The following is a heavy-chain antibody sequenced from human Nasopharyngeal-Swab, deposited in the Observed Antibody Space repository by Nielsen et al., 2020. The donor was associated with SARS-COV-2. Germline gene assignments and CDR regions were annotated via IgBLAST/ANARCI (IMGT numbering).Heavy chain of an antibody. Sequence: GESLKISCAASGFTFSSYAMHWVRQAPGKGLEWVAVISHDGSNKYYADSVKGRFTISRDNSKNTLYLQMNSLRAEDTAVYYCARDFSEKGYYYYGMDVWGQGTTVTVSS. CDR1: GFTFSSYA. CDR3: ARDFSEKGYYYYGMDV. D-gene: IGHD1-26*01. V-gene: IGHV3-30*04. CDR2: ISHDGSNK. J-gene: IGHJ6*02.